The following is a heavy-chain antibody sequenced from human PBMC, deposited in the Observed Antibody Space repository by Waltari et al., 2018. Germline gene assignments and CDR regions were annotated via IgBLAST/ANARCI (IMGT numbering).Heavy chain of an antibody. J-gene: IGHJ3*02. CDR3: ARSLGLGYCSGGSCYSVIYAFDI. CDR2: IYYSGST. Sequence: QVQLQESGPGLVKPSETLSLTCTASGCPISSYYWSWIRPPPGKGLERIGYIYYSGSTNYNPALKSRVTISVDTSKNQFSLKLSSVTAADTAVYYCARSLGLGYCSGGSCYSVIYAFDIWGQGTMVTVSS. V-gene: IGHV4-59*01. CDR1: GCPISSYY. D-gene: IGHD2-15*01.